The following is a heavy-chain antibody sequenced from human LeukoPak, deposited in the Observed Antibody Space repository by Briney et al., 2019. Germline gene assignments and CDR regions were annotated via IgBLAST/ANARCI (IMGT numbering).Heavy chain of an antibody. J-gene: IGHJ3*02. D-gene: IGHD2/OR15-2a*01. V-gene: IGHV4-34*01. CDR3: ARGLLFGRAFDI. CDR2: INHSGST. CDR1: GGSFSGYY. Sequence: SETLSLTCTIYGGSFSGYYWSWIRQPPGKGLEWIGEINHSGSTNYNPSLKSRVTISVDTSKNQFSLKLSSVTAADTAVYYCARGLLFGRAFDIWGQGTMVTVSS.